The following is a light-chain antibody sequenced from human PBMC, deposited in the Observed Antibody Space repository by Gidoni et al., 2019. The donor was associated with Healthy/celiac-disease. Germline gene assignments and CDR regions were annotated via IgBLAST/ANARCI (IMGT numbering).Light chain of an antibody. CDR3: SSYTSSSNVV. V-gene: IGLV2-14*01. CDR2: EVS. J-gene: IGLJ2*01. CDR1: SSDVGGYNY. Sequence: QSALTQPASVSGSPGQSITISCTGTSSDVGGYNYVSWYQHPPGKAPKLMIYEVSNRPSGVSNRFSGSKSGNTASLTISGLQAEDEADYYCSSYTSSSNVVFGGGTKLTVL.